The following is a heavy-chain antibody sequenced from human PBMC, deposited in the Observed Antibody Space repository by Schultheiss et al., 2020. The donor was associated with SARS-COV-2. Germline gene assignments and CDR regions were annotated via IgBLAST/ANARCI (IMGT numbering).Heavy chain of an antibody. D-gene: IGHD6-6*01. J-gene: IGHJ4*02. CDR3: AKDWGGSSPYYFDY. Sequence: GGSLRLSCAASGFTVSSNYMSWVRQAPGKGLEWVSVISGSGGSTYYADSVKGRFTISRDNSKNTLYLQMNSLRAEDTAVYYCAKDWGGSSPYYFDYWGQGTLVTVSS. V-gene: IGHV3-23*01. CDR1: GFTVSSNY. CDR2: ISGSGGST.